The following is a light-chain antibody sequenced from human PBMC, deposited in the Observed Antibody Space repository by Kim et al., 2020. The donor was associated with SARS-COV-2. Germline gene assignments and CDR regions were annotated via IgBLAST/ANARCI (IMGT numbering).Light chain of an antibody. V-gene: IGLV3-21*04. J-gene: IGLJ1*01. Sequence: SYELTQPPSVSVAPGKTARITCGGNNIGSKSVHWYQQKPGQAPVLVIYYDSDRPSGIPERFSGSNSGNTATLTISRVEAGDEADYYCQVWDSSSDHYVSGTGTKVTVL. CDR1: NIGSKS. CDR3: QVWDSSSDHYV. CDR2: YDS.